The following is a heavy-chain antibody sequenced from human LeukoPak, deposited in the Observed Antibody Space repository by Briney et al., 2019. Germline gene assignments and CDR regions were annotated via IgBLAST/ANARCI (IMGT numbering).Heavy chain of an antibody. Sequence: GGSLRLSCVASGFTFSTYWMHWVRQAPGKGLEWVAVIWNDGSEKYHADSVKGRFTISRDNSKNTLYLQMNSLRAEDTAVYYCARGYCSSIGCATGWKFDYWGQGILVTVSS. CDR1: GFTFSTYW. CDR2: IWNDGSEK. CDR3: ARGYCSSIGCATGWKFDY. J-gene: IGHJ4*02. D-gene: IGHD2-2*01. V-gene: IGHV3-33*08.